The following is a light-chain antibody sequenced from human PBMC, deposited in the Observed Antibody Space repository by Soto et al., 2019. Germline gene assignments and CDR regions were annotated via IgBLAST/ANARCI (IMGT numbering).Light chain of an antibody. CDR3: QQYNTYPRT. Sequence: GDRVTITCRASQSIRSYLAWYQQKPGKAPNLLIYGASSLERGVPSRFTGSGSGTEFTLTISSLQPDDFATYYCQQYNTYPRTFGQGTKVEF. J-gene: IGKJ1*01. V-gene: IGKV1-5*01. CDR1: QSIRSY. CDR2: GAS.